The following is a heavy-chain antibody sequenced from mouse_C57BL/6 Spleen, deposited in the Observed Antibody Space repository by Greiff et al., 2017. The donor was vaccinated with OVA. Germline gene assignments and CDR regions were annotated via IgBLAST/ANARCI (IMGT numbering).Heavy chain of an antibody. CDR2: ISDGGSYT. CDR3: AGGSLRDWYFDV. J-gene: IGHJ1*03. CDR1: GFTFSSYA. V-gene: IGHV5-4*03. Sequence: EVKLVESGGGLVKPGGSLKLSCAASGFTFSSYAMSWVRQTPEKRLEWVATISDGGSYTYYPDNVKGRFTISRDNAKNNLYLQMSHLKSEDTAMYYCAGGSLRDWYFDVWGTGTTVTVSS.